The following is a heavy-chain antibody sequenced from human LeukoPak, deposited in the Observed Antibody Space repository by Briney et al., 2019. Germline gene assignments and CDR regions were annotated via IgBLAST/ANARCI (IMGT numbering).Heavy chain of an antibody. J-gene: IGHJ6*02. V-gene: IGHV3-74*01. D-gene: IGHD2-8*01. CDR2: IKGDESTT. CDR1: GFTFSTYW. CDR3: ARGMYLAYGMDV. Sequence: GGSLRLSCTASGFTFSTYWMHWVRQAPGKGLVWVSRIKGDESTTNYADSAKGRFTISRDNAQNTVYLQMNSLRAEDTAVYYCARGMYLAYGMDVWGQGTTVTVSS.